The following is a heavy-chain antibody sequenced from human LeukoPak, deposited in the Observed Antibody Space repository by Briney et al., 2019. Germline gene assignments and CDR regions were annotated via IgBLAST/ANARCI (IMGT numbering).Heavy chain of an antibody. J-gene: IGHJ4*02. Sequence: SGTLSLTCTVSGFSISSYYWSWIRQPPGKGLEWIGYIHYSGSTAYNPSLKSRVTISIDTSKNQFSLKLSSVNAADTAVYYCARVGSSGCYCFDYWGQGTLVTVSS. V-gene: IGHV4-59*01. CDR2: IHYSGST. CDR3: ARVGSSGCYCFDY. CDR1: GFSISSYY. D-gene: IGHD6-19*01.